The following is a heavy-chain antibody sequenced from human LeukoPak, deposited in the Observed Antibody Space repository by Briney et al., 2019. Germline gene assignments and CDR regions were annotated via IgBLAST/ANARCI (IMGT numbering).Heavy chain of an antibody. CDR2: ISSSSSYI. Sequence: GGSLRLSCAASGVTVSNNYMAWVRQAPGKGLEWVSSISSSSSYIYYADSVKGRFTISRDNAKNSLYLQMNSLRAEDTAVYYCASQYSSGGNWFDPWGQGTLVTVSS. J-gene: IGHJ5*02. V-gene: IGHV3-21*01. D-gene: IGHD6-19*01. CDR1: GVTVSNNY. CDR3: ASQYSSGGNWFDP.